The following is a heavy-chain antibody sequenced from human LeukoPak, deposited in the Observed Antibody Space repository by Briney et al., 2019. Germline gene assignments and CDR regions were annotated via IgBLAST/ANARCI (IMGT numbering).Heavy chain of an antibody. D-gene: IGHD3-22*01. CDR2: IYPGDSDT. Sequence: GESLKISCKGSGYSFTSYWIGWVRQMPGKGLEWMGIIYPGDSDTRYSPSSQGQVTISADKSISTAYLQWSSLKASDTAIYYCARRGYYDSSGYYIFDYWGQGTLVTVSS. CDR3: ARRGYYDSSGYYIFDY. J-gene: IGHJ4*02. CDR1: GYSFTSYW. V-gene: IGHV5-51*01.